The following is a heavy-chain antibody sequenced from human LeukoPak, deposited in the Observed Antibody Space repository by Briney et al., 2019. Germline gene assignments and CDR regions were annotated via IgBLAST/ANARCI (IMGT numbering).Heavy chain of an antibody. J-gene: IGHJ4*02. CDR2: INHSGST. V-gene: IGHV4-34*01. CDR1: GGSFSGYY. CDR3: ARAMPDCSSTSCYSV. Sequence: SEILSLTCAVYGGSFSGYYWSWIRQPPGKGLEWIGEINHSGSTNYNPSLKSRVTISVDTSKNQFSLKLSSVTAADTAVYYCARAMPDCSSTSCYSVWGQGTLVTVSS. D-gene: IGHD2-2*01.